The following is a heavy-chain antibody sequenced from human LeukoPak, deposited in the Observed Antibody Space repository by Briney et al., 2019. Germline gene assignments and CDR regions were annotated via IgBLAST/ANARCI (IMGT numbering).Heavy chain of an antibody. Sequence: GGSLRLSCAASGFTVSSNYMSWVRQAPGKGLEWVSVIYTDGTTRYADSVKGRFTISRDNSKNTLYLQMNSLRAEDTAVYYCARETYYYGSGSYSNWFDPWGQGTLVTVSS. CDR1: GFTVSSNY. CDR2: IYTDGTT. V-gene: IGHV3-66*01. J-gene: IGHJ5*02. CDR3: ARETYYYGSGSYSNWFDP. D-gene: IGHD3-10*01.